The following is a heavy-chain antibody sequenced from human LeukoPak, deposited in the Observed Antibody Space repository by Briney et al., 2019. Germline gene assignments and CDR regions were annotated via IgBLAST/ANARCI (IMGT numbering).Heavy chain of an antibody. CDR3: ARDRWDIAVVPAAFNFDL. CDR2: IKEDGSEK. V-gene: IGHV3-7*01. D-gene: IGHD2-2*01. Sequence: PGGSLRLSCAASGFTFSSDWMSWVRQAPGKGLEWVANIKEDGSEKYYVDSVKGRFTISRDNAKNSLNRQMNRLRAEDTAVYYCARDRWDIAVVPAAFNFDLRGQGTLVTVSS. J-gene: IGHJ4*02. CDR1: GFTFSSDW.